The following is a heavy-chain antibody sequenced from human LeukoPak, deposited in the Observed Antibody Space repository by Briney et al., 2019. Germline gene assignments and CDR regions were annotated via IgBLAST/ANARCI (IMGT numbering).Heavy chain of an antibody. D-gene: IGHD6-13*01. J-gene: IGHJ4*02. CDR3: AKDRFAYSSPVSPGGY. CDR1: GFTFSTYA. Sequence: GGSLRLSCEASGFTFSTYAMNWVRQAPGKGLEWVSSISSSSSYIYYADSVKGRFTISRDNAKNSLYLQMNSLRAEDTAVYYCAKDRFAYSSPVSPGGYWGQGTLVTVSS. CDR2: ISSSSSYI. V-gene: IGHV3-21*01.